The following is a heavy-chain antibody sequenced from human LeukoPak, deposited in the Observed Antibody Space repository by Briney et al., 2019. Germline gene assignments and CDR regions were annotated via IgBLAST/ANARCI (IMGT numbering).Heavy chain of an antibody. CDR2: ITTSGRTI. CDR3: AKGNTAMVTHYYFDY. CDR1: GFTFSSYE. D-gene: IGHD5-18*01. Sequence: GGSLRLSCAASGFTFSSYEMNWVRQAPGKGLEWVSYITTSGRTIYYADSVKGRFTISRDNAKNSLYLQMNSLRAEDTAVYYCAKGNTAMVTHYYFDYWGQGTLVTVSS. V-gene: IGHV3-48*03. J-gene: IGHJ4*02.